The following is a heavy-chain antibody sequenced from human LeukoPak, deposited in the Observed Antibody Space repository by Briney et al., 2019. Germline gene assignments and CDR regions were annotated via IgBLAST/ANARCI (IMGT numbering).Heavy chain of an antibody. Sequence: PGGSLRLSCAASGVSFSSYGMTWVRQAPGKGLEWVSSISGGGGSTNSADSVKGRFTISRDNSKNTLYLQMNSLRAEDTAVYYCAKSSYYDSSGYYREYYFDHWGQGTLVTVSS. J-gene: IGHJ4*02. CDR3: AKSSYYDSSGYYREYYFDH. CDR2: ISGGGGST. D-gene: IGHD3-22*01. V-gene: IGHV3-23*01. CDR1: GVSFSSYG.